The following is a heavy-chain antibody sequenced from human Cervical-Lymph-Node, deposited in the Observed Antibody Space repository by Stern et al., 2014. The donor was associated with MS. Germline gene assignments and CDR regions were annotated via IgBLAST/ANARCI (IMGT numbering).Heavy chain of an antibody. V-gene: IGHV3-9*02. CDR3: AKDRARGYSYGKWGYFDS. Sequence: EVQLVESGGGLVQPGRSLRLSCAGSGFTSDDYAMHWVRQAPGKGLEWVSSINWNSGIIIYADSVKGRFTVSRDNAKNSLYLQMNSLKTEDSAFYYCAKDRARGYSYGKWGYFDSWGQGTLVTVSS. CDR2: INWNSGII. J-gene: IGHJ4*02. D-gene: IGHD5-18*01. CDR1: GFTSDDYA.